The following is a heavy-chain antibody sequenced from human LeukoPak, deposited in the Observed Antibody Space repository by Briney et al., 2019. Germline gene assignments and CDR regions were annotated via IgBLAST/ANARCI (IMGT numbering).Heavy chain of an antibody. CDR2: ISAYNGNK. J-gene: IGHJ4*02. CDR3: ARDGLILRFLEWLLPLDY. CDR1: GYTFPSYG. V-gene: IGHV1-18*01. Sequence: GASVKVSCKASGYTFPSYGISWVRQAPGQGVEWMGWISAYNGNKNYAQKLQGRVTMTTDTSTSTAYMELRRLRSDDTAVYYCARDGLILRFLEWLLPLDYWGQGTLVTVSS. D-gene: IGHD3-3*01.